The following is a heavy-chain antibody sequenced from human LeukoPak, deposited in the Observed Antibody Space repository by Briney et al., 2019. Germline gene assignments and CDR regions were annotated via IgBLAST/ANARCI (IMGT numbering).Heavy chain of an antibody. CDR2: ISGSGGST. D-gene: IGHD2/OR15-2a*01. J-gene: IGHJ4*02. CDR1: GFTFSSSA. V-gene: IGHV3-23*01. Sequence: QAGGSLRLSCAASGFTFSSSAMSWVRQAPGKGLEWVSSISGSGGSTYYADSVKGRFTICRDNSKNTLYLQMNSLRAEDTAVYYCAKGPLLWDWGQGTQVTVSS. CDR3: AKGPLLWD.